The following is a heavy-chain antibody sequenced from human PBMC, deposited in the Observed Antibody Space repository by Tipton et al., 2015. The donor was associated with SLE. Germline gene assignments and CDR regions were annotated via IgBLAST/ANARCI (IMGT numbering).Heavy chain of an antibody. CDR3: ARVGPPGVDWFDP. Sequence: LRLSCTVSGGSISSGGYYWSWIRQHPGKGLEWIGYIYYSGSTNYNPSLKSRVTISVDTSKNQFSLKLSSVTAADTAVYYCARVGPPGVDWFDPWGQGTLVTVSS. CDR2: IYYSGST. J-gene: IGHJ5*02. CDR1: GGSISSGGYY. V-gene: IGHV4-61*08. D-gene: IGHD3-3*01.